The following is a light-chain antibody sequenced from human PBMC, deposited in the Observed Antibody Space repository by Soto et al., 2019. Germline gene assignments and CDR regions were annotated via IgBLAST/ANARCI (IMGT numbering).Light chain of an antibody. CDR1: QSVSSSY. J-gene: IGKJ5*01. Sequence: EIVLTQSPGTLSLSPGERATLSCRASQSVSSSYLAWYQQKPGQAPRLLIYGVSSRATGIPDRFSGSGSGTDFTLTISRLEPEDFAVYYCQQYGISPPITFGQGTLLEIK. V-gene: IGKV3-20*01. CDR3: QQYGISPPIT. CDR2: GVS.